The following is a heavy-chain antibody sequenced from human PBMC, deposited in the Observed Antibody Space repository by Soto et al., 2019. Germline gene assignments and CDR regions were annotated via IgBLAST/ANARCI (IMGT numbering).Heavy chain of an antibody. Sequence: GGSLRLSCAASGFTFTSYAMSWVRQAPGKGLEWVSTISASGRSTYYVDSVEGRFSISRDNSKNTLYLQMNSLRAEDTAIYYCAKGVIDTSGYYVFHYWGQGTLVTVSS. CDR3: AKGVIDTSGYYVFHY. V-gene: IGHV3-23*01. CDR2: ISASGRST. CDR1: GFTFTSYA. D-gene: IGHD3-22*01. J-gene: IGHJ4*02.